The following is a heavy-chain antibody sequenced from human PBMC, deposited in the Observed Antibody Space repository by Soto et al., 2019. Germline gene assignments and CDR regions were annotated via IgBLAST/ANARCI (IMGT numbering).Heavy chain of an antibody. Sequence: GGSLRLSCAASGFTFDIHAMSWVRQAPGKGLQWVSVISGSGGSTYYADSVKGRFTISRDNSKNTLYLQMNSLRADDTAVYYCAKGSPATHYFYYEMDVWGQGTTFTVSS. CDR2: ISGSGGST. CDR1: GFTFDIHA. J-gene: IGHJ6*02. CDR3: AKGSPATHYFYYEMDV. V-gene: IGHV3-23*01.